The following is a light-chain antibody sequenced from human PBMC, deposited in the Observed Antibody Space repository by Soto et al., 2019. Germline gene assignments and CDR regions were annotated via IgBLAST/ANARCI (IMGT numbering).Light chain of an antibody. V-gene: IGLV1-40*01. J-gene: IGLJ2*01. CDR1: GSNFGAGYD. Sequence: QSVLTQPPSVSGAPGKRVTISSTGRGSNFGAGYDLHWYQQLPGTAPKLLIYGNSNRPSGVPDRFSGSKSGTSASLAITGLQAEDEADYYCQSYDSSLSGSVFGGGTKLTVL. CDR2: GNS. CDR3: QSYDSSLSGSV.